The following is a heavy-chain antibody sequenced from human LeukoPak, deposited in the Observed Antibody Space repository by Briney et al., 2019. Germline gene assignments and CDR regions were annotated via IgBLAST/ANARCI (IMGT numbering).Heavy chain of an antibody. D-gene: IGHD3-22*01. Sequence: GGSLRLSCAASGFTDSSNYMNWLRQAPGKGLEWVTVMYSAGGTYYADSVKGRFTISRDNSENTVYLQMNSLRADDTAVYYCARGRNYARSGYRLYYYAMDVWGQGTTVTVSS. CDR1: GFTDSSNY. V-gene: IGHV3-53*01. CDR2: MYSAGGT. J-gene: IGHJ6*02. CDR3: ARGRNYARSGYRLYYYAMDV.